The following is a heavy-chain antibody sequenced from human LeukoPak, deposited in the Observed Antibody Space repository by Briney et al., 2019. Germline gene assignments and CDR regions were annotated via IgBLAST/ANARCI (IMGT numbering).Heavy chain of an antibody. Sequence: SETLSLTCTVSGGSISSSSYYWGWIRQPPGKGLEWIGSIYYSGSTYYNPSLKSRVTISVDTSKNQFSLKLSSVTAADTAVYYCARHNARTQYDYIPLRRRGGYYMDVWGKGTTVTVSS. CDR3: ARHNARTQYDYIPLRRRGGYYMDV. CDR1: GGSISSSSYY. V-gene: IGHV4-39*01. CDR2: IYYSGST. D-gene: IGHD4-11*01. J-gene: IGHJ6*03.